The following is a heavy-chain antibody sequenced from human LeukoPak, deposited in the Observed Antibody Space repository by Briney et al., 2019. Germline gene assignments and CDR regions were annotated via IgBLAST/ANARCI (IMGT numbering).Heavy chain of an antibody. V-gene: IGHV1-8*01. CDR3: ARGRSLYYDSSGYYQNWFDP. CDR1: GYTFTSYD. D-gene: IGHD3-22*01. J-gene: IGHJ5*02. Sequence: ASVKVSCKASGYTFTSYDINWVRQATGQGLEWMGWMNPNSGNTGYAQKFQGRVTMTRNTSISTAYMELSRLRSEDTAVYYCARGRSLYYDSSGYYQNWFDPWGQGTLVTVSS. CDR2: MNPNSGNT.